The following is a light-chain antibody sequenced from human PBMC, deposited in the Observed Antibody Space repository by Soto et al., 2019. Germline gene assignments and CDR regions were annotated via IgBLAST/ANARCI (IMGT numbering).Light chain of an antibody. CDR1: QSVSSR. CDR2: GAS. Sequence: EVVLTQSPGTLSLSPGERATLSCRASQSVSSRLAWYQHKSGQAPRLLISGASSRATGIPDRFSGSGSGTDFTLTISSLEPEDSAVYYCQQRHMWPITFGQGTRLEIK. CDR3: QQRHMWPIT. J-gene: IGKJ5*01. V-gene: IGKV3D-20*02.